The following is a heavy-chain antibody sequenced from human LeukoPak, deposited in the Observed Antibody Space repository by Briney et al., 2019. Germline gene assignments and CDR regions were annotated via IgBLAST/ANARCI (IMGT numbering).Heavy chain of an antibody. J-gene: IGHJ2*01. CDR2: IYHSGST. Sequence: PSQTLSLTCTVSGGSISSGGYYWSWIRQPPGKGLEWIGYIYHSGSTYYNPSLKSRVTISVDRSKNQFSLKLSSVTAADTAVYYCARALQQPTTPYWYFDLWGRGTLVTVSS. CDR3: ARALQQPTTPYWYFDL. V-gene: IGHV4-30-2*01. D-gene: IGHD6-13*01. CDR1: GGSISSGGYY.